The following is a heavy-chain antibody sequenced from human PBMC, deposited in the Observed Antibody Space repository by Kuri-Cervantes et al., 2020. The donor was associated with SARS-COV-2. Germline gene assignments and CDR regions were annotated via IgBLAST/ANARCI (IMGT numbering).Heavy chain of an antibody. D-gene: IGHD1-26*01. V-gene: IGHV3-23*01. CDR1: GFTFVSYA. CDR2: ISDSGSGT. Sequence: GGSLRLSCAASGFTFVSYAMGWVRQTPGKGLEWVSGISDSGSGTYYVDSVKGRFIISRDNSKNTLYLQMNSLRAEDTAIYYCAKKMGPTSMPFDSWGQGTQVTVSS. J-gene: IGHJ4*02. CDR3: AKKMGPTSMPFDS.